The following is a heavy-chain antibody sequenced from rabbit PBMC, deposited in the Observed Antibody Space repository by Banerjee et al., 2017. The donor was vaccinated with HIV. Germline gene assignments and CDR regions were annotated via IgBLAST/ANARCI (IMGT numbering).Heavy chain of an antibody. Sequence: QSLEESGGDLVQPGASLTLTCTASGFDFSSNAMCWVRQAPGKGLEWLACIYVGDNGSTYYASWAKGRFTVSKTSSTTVTLQMTSLTAADTATYFCAREPGSNYYGGMDLWGQGTLVTVS. D-gene: IGHD8-1*01. CDR3: AREPGSNYYGGMDL. CDR2: IYVGDNGST. CDR1: GFDFSSNA. J-gene: IGHJ6*01. V-gene: IGHV1S40*01.